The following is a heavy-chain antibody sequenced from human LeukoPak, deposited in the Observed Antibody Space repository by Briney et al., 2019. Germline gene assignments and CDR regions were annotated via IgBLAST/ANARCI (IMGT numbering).Heavy chain of an antibody. CDR1: GGSISSYY. J-gene: IGHJ4*02. V-gene: IGHV4-59*08. Sequence: SETLSLTCTVSGGSISSYYWSWLRQPPAKGLEWIGFIYYSGSTYYNPSLKSRVTISVDTSKNQFSLRLSSVTATDTAEYFCARHQMRYSYGTLFDYWGQGTLVTVSS. D-gene: IGHD5-18*01. CDR2: IYYSGST. CDR3: ARHQMRYSYGTLFDY.